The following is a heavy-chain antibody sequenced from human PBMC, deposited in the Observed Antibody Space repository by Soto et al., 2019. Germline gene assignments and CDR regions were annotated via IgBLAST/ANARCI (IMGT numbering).Heavy chain of an antibody. V-gene: IGHV3-48*02. D-gene: IGHD2-21*02. J-gene: IGHJ4*02. CDR3: ARLPKGSLVTA. CDR2: ISSGSDNI. Sequence: GGSLRLSCVASGFRFSDHIMTWVRQSPGKGLQWIAYISSGSDNIYYAESVRGRFTVSRDNAKNALFLQMNSLRDDDTATYYCARLPKGSLVTAWGQGTRVTV. CDR1: GFRFSDHI.